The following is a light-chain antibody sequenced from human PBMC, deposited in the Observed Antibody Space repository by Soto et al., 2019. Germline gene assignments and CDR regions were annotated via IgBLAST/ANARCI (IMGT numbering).Light chain of an antibody. CDR3: CSYVGSDTYVI. Sequence: QSALTQPASVSGSPGQSITISCTGTSSDIGGYILVSWYQQEPGKAPKLMIYEGSKRPSGVSNRFSGSKSGNTASLTISGLQAEDEAHYYCCSYVGSDTYVIFGGGTTLPVL. CDR2: EGS. V-gene: IGLV2-23*01. CDR1: SSDIGGYIL. J-gene: IGLJ2*01.